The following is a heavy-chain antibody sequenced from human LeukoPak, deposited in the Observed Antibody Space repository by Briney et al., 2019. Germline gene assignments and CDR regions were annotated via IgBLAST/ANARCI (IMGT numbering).Heavy chain of an antibody. J-gene: IGHJ5*02. CDR2: IHQSGIT. Sequence: SETLSLTCNVSGDSINSGGFYWNWIRQPPGKGLEWIAYIHQSGITVSNPSLKSRLTLSLDASMNQFSLRLTSVTVADTAVYYCARDLEYCSTTSCFTWGQGTLVTVSS. CDR1: GDSINSGGFY. CDR3: ARDLEYCSTTSCFT. V-gene: IGHV4-30-2*01. D-gene: IGHD2-2*01.